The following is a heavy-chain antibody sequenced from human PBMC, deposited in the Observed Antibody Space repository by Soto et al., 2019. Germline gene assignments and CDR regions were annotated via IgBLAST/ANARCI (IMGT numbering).Heavy chain of an antibody. D-gene: IGHD2-2*03. CDR1: GFTLSKYW. CDR2: VNGDGSGN. V-gene: IGHV3-74*01. J-gene: IGHJ3*01. CDR3: ARDKWITV. Sequence: GGSLTLSWAPYGFTLSKYWMQWVRQAPEKGLVWVSRVNGDGSGNFYAGSVKGRFTISRDNAENTVFLQMNSLRAEDTAVYYCARDKWITVWGQGTMVTVSS.